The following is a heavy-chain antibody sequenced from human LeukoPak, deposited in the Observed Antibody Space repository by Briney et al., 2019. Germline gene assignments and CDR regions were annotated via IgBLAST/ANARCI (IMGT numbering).Heavy chain of an antibody. D-gene: IGHD3-22*01. J-gene: IGHJ4*02. Sequence: ASVKVSCKASGYTFTSYYMHWVRQAPGQGLEWMRIINPSGGSTSYAQKFQGRVTMTRDTSTSTVYMELSSLRSEDTAVYYCARDEDSSGYYPLLDYWGQGTLVTVSS. CDR3: ARDEDSSGYYPLLDY. CDR1: GYTFTSYY. V-gene: IGHV1-46*01. CDR2: INPSGGST.